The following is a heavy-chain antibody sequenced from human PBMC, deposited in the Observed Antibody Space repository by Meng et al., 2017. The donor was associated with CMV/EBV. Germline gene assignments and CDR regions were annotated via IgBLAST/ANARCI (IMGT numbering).Heavy chain of an antibody. Sequence: SETLSLTCAVYGGSFSGYYWSWIRQPPGKGLKWIGEINHSGSTNYNPSLKSRVTISVDTSKNQFSLKLSSVTAADTAVYYCARGRYYYDSSGYSYYFDYWGQGTLVTVSS. D-gene: IGHD3-22*01. J-gene: IGHJ4*02. V-gene: IGHV4-34*01. CDR3: ARGRYYYDSSGYSYYFDY. CDR2: INHSGST. CDR1: GGSFSGYY.